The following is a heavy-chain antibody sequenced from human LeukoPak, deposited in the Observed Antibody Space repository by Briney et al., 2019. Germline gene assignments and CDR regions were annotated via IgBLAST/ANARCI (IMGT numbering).Heavy chain of an antibody. V-gene: IGHV4-34*01. J-gene: IGHJ4*02. CDR3: ARPSLKGVTTSEPRAFDY. Sequence: PSETLSLTCAVYGGSFSGYYWSWIRQPPGKGRNWIGEINHSGSTNYNPSLKSRVTISVDTSKNQFSLKLSSVTAADTAVYYCARPSLKGVTTSEPRAFDYWGQGTLVTVSS. D-gene: IGHD4-17*01. CDR2: INHSGST. CDR1: GGSFSGYY.